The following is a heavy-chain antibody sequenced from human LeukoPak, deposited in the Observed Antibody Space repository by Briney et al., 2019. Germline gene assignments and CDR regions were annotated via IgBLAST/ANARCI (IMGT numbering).Heavy chain of an antibody. J-gene: IGHJ4*02. V-gene: IGHV1-46*01. CDR3: ARTPLLSYDSSGYFFPFIY. CDR2: INPSGGST. Sequence: ASVKVSCKASGYTFTSYYMHWVRQAPGQGLEWMGIINPSGGSTSYAQKFQGRVTMTRDTSTSTVYMELSSLRSEDTAVYYCARTPLLSYDSSGYFFPFIYWGQGTLVTVSS. D-gene: IGHD3-22*01. CDR1: GYTFTSYY.